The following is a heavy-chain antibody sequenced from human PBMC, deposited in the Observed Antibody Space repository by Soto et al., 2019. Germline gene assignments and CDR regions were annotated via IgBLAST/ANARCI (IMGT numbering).Heavy chain of an antibody. J-gene: IGHJ3*02. V-gene: IGHV4-39*01. Sequence: QLQLQESGPGLVKPSETLSLTCTVSGGSISSSSYYWGWIRQPPGKGLEWIGSIYYSGSTYYNPSLKSRVTISVDTSKNQFSLKLSSVTAADTAVYYCARWEWQLDAFDIWGQGTMVTVSS. CDR3: ARWEWQLDAFDI. CDR1: GGSISSSSYY. CDR2: IYYSGST. D-gene: IGHD1-26*01.